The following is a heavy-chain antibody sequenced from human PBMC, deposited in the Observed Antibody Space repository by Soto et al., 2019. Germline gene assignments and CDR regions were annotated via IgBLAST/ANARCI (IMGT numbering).Heavy chain of an antibody. V-gene: IGHV4-59*01. CDR1: GGSISSYY. CDR2: VYYSGST. Sequence: SETLSLTCTVSGGSISSYYWSWTRQPPGKGLEWIGYVYYSGSTNYNPSLKSRVTISVDTSKNQFSLNLTSVTAADTAVYYCATAYYSYGYFDYWGQGSLVTVSS. D-gene: IGHD5-18*01. CDR3: ATAYYSYGYFDY. J-gene: IGHJ4*02.